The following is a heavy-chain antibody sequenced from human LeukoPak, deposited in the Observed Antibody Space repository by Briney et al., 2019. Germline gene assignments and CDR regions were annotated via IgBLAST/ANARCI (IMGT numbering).Heavy chain of an antibody. Sequence: PGGSLRLSCAASGFTFSRYWMTWVRQAPGKGLEWVANIKGDGSDRYYVDSVKGRFTISRDNAQNSMYLQMDSLRVEDTAVYYCARYYYDDSGYSEDAFDIWGQGTMVTVSS. D-gene: IGHD3-22*01. J-gene: IGHJ3*02. CDR2: IKGDGSDR. CDR3: ARYYYDDSGYSEDAFDI. CDR1: GFTFSRYW. V-gene: IGHV3-7*01.